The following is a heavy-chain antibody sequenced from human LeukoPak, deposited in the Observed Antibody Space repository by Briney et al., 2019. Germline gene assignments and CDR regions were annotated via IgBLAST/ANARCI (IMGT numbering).Heavy chain of an antibody. D-gene: IGHD2-21*02. CDR3: AREGSYCVGGDCYSFDF. CDR1: GYRFISNY. Sequence: GASVKVSCKASGYRFISNYTQWVRQAPGLGPEWIGWMHPGNGNTRYAEKFQGRVTMTRDTSINTAYMDLSSLRSDDTAVYYCAREGSYCVGGDCYSFDFWGQGTLITVSS. J-gene: IGHJ4*02. CDR2: MHPGNGNT. V-gene: IGHV1-2*02.